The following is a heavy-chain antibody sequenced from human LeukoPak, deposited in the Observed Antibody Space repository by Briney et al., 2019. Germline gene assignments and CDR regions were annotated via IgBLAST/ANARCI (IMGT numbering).Heavy chain of an antibody. V-gene: IGHV4-31*02. CDR3: ARISQSSGGFYY. CDR2: ISYREST. CDR1: GGSISNSGGFY. Sequence: SQTLSLTCTVSGGSISNSGGFYWSWIRQHPGNGLEWIGFISYRESTYYNPSLKRRVSMPVHTSRSPLSQRLTSVTDEDTAVYYCARISQSSGGFYYWGQGSLVTVSS. J-gene: IGHJ4*02. D-gene: IGHD2-15*01.